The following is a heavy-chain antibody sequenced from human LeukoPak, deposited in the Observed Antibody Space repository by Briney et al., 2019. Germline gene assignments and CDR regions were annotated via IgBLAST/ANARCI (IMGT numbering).Heavy chain of an antibody. CDR2: ISGSGGST. J-gene: IGHJ4*02. CDR3: AKGNSSSWYRVSDY. D-gene: IGHD6-13*01. Sequence: PGGSLRLSCAASGITFTSYAMSWVRQAPGKGLEWVSAISGSGGSTYYADSVKGRFTISRDNSKNTLYLQMNSLRAEDTAVYYCAKGNSSSWYRVSDYWGQGTLVTVSS. CDR1: GITFTSYA. V-gene: IGHV3-23*01.